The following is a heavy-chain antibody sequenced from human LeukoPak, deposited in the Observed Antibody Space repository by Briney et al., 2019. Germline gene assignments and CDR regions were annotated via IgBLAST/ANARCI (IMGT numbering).Heavy chain of an antibody. CDR2: IYSSGST. D-gene: IGHD2-21*02. CDR3: ARGGGAFCGGDCHRNFDS. Sequence: GGSLRLSCAASGFTVSSNYMSWVRQAPGKGLEWVSFIYSSGSTYYADSVKGRFTISRDSSKNTLYLQMNSLRAEDTAVYYCARGGGAFCGGDCHRNFDSWGQGALVTVSS. CDR1: GFTVSSNY. V-gene: IGHV3-53*01. J-gene: IGHJ4*02.